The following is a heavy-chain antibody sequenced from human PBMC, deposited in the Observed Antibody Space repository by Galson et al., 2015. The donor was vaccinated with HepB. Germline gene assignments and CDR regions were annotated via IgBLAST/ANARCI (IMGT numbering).Heavy chain of an antibody. V-gene: IGHV1-18*04. CDR3: TRGAVVLGVGGTENNWFDH. J-gene: IGHJ5*02. CDR2: ISAYDRKT. Sequence: SVKVSCKASGYTFSSYSITWVRQAPGQGLERMGLISAYDRKTSYAQKLQGRVTMTTATSTSTAYMELRSLRSDDTAVYYCTRGAVVLGVGGTENNWFDHWGQGTLYT. D-gene: IGHD2-8*02. CDR1: GYTFSSYS.